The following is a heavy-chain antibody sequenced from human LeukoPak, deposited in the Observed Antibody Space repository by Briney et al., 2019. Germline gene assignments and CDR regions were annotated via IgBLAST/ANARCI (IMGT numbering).Heavy chain of an antibody. CDR1: GGSISSYY. D-gene: IGHD1-26*01. J-gene: IGHJ3*02. Sequence: HSETLSLTCTVSGGSISSYYWGWIRQPPGKGLEWIGSIYHSGSTYYNPSLKSRVTISVDTSKNQFSLKLSSVTAADTAVYYCASEWELLPPTGGAFDIWGQGTMVTVSS. V-gene: IGHV4-38-2*02. CDR2: IYHSGST. CDR3: ASEWELLPPTGGAFDI.